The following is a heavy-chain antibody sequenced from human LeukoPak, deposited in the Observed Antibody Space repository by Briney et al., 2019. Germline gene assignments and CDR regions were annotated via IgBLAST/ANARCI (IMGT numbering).Heavy chain of an antibody. V-gene: IGHV4-30-2*01. CDR1: GGSISSGGYS. D-gene: IGHD3-10*01. J-gene: IGHJ4*02. Sequence: SETLSLTCAVSGGSISSGGYSWSWIRQPPGKGLEWIGYIYHSGSTYYNPSLKSRVTISVDRSKNQFSLKLSSVTAADTAVYYCARGVGFLYFGEESWVFDYWGQGTPVTVSS. CDR2: IYHSGST. CDR3: ARGVGFLYFGEESWVFDY.